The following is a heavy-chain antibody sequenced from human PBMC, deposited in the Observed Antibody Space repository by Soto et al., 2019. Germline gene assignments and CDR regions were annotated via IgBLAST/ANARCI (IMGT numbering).Heavy chain of an antibody. CDR2: ISYDGSNK. Sequence: QVQLVESGGGVVQPGRSLRLSCAASGFTFSSCGMHWVRQAPGKGLERVAGISYDGSNKYYADSVKGRFTISRDNSKNTLYLQMNSLRAEDTAVYYCAKGAKGGHGRMVAPFDYWGQGTLVTVSS. D-gene: IGHD5-12*01. CDR3: AKGAKGGHGRMVAPFDY. CDR1: GFTFSSCG. V-gene: IGHV3-30*18. J-gene: IGHJ4*02.